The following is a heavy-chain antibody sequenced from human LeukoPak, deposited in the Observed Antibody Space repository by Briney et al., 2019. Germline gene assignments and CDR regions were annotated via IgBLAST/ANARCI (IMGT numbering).Heavy chain of an antibody. V-gene: IGHV3-49*04. CDR3: TRAYDFPGHAFDF. CDR1: GFTFGDYT. CDR2: IRSKAYRGTT. D-gene: IGHD3-3*01. Sequence: GGSLRLSCTASGFTFGDYTINWVRQAPGKGLEWIGFIRSKAYRGTTEYAASVKGRFTISRDDSKSIAYLQMNSLQTEDTAVYYCTRAYDFPGHAFDFWGQGTMVTVSS. J-gene: IGHJ3*01.